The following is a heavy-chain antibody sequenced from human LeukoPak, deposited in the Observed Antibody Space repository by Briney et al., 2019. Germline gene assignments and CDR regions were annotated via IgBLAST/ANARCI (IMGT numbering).Heavy chain of an antibody. CDR2: IRQDDSEK. V-gene: IGHV3-7*01. Sequence: GGSLRLSCSASGFTFSDYWMMWVRQPPGKGLEWVGNIRQDDSEKNYVDSVKGRFPISRDNAKSSLYMQMHSLRAEDTAIYYCATDRKVGRWDPRFNYWGQGTLVTVSS. CDR1: GFTFSDYW. CDR3: ATDRKVGRWDPRFNY. J-gene: IGHJ4*02. D-gene: IGHD1-26*01.